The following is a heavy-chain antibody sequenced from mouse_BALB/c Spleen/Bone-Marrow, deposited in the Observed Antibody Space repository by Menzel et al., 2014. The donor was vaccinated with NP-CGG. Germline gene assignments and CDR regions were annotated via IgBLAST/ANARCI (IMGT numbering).Heavy chain of an antibody. V-gene: IGHV1-7*01. Sequence: QVQLKQSWAELAKPGASVKMPCKASGYTFTSYWMHWVKQRPGQGLEWIGYIYPSTGYTEHNQKFKDKAIMTADKSSSTAYMQLSSLTSEDSAVYYCARDDYAYWGQGTLVTVSA. CDR1: GYTFTSYW. J-gene: IGHJ3*01. D-gene: IGHD2-4*01. CDR3: ARDDYAY. CDR2: IYPSTGYT.